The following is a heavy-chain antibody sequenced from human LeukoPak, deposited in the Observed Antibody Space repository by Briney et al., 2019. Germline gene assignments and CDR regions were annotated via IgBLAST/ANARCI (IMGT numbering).Heavy chain of an antibody. CDR1: HGSISSPTYY. CDR2: IYYSRST. D-gene: IGHD4/OR15-4a*01. V-gene: IGHV4-39*01. CDR3: AQSDVLAGAFDI. Sequence: SETLSLTCTVSHGSISSPTYYWGWIRQPPGKGLEWIGYIYYSRSTYYNPSLKSRVTISVDTSKNQFSLNLSSVTAADTAVYYCAQSDVLAGAFDIWGQGTMVIVSS. J-gene: IGHJ3*02.